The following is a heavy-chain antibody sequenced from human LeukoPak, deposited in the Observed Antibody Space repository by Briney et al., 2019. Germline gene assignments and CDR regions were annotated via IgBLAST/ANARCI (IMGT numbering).Heavy chain of an antibody. CDR2: IYYSGST. CDR3: ARDRLVRGVDY. J-gene: IGHJ4*02. V-gene: IGHV4-39*07. D-gene: IGHD3-10*01. Sequence: SETLSLTCTVSGGSISSSSYYWGWIRQPPGKGLKWIGSIYYSGSTYYNPSLKSRVTISVDKSKNQFSLKLSSVTAADTAVYYCARDRLVRGVDYWGQGTLVTVSS. CDR1: GGSISSSSYY.